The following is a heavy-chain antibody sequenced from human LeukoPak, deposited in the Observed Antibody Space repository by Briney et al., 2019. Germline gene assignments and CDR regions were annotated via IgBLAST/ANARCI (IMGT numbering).Heavy chain of an antibody. D-gene: IGHD6-13*01. J-gene: IGHJ4*02. CDR2: IKQDGSEK. V-gene: IGHV3-7*01. Sequence: GGSLRLSCAASGFTFSSYWMSWVRQAPGKGLEWVANIKQDGSEKYYVDSAKGRFTISRDNAKNSLYLQMNSLRAEDTAVYYCARDSSSWYGRAFDYWGQGTLVTVSS. CDR3: ARDSSSWYGRAFDY. CDR1: GFTFSSYW.